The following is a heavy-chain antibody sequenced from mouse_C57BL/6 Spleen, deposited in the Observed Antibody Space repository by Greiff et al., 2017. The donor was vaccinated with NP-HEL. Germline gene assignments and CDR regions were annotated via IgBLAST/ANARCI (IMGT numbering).Heavy chain of an antibody. CDR3: ARDLLWSYYAMDY. CDR1: GFTFSSYA. V-gene: IGHV5-4*01. CDR2: ISDGGSYT. J-gene: IGHJ4*01. Sequence: EVQRVESGGGLVKPGGSLKLSCAASGFTFSSYAMSWVRQTPEKRLEWVAIISDGGSYTYYPDNVKGRVTISRDNAKNNLYLQMSHLKSEDTAVYYCARDLLWSYYAMDYWGQGTSVTVSS. D-gene: IGHD2-1*01.